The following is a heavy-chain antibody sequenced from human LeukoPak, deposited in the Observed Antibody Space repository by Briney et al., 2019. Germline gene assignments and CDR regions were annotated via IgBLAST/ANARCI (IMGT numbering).Heavy chain of an antibody. Sequence: SETLSLTCTVSGGSISSSSYYWGWIRQPPGKGLEWIGSIYYSGSTYYNPSLKSRVTISVDTSKNQFSLKLSSVTAADTAVYYCARWVEMATPGDAFDIWGQGTMVTVSS. D-gene: IGHD5-24*01. CDR1: GGSISSSSYY. CDR3: ARWVEMATPGDAFDI. CDR2: IYYSGST. J-gene: IGHJ3*02. V-gene: IGHV4-39*07.